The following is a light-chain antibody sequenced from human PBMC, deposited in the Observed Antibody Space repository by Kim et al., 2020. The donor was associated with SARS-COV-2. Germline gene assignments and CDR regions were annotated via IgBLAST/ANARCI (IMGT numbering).Light chain of an antibody. Sequence: GQSITISCTGTSSCVDYYYYVSWYQQHPDKAPNLMIYDVSNRPSGVSSRFSGSKSGNTASLTSSGLQAEDEAYYYCSSYTSSSSWVFGGGTQLTVL. CDR3: SSYTSSSSWV. J-gene: IGLJ3*02. CDR2: DVS. CDR1: SSCVDYYYY. V-gene: IGLV2-14*03.